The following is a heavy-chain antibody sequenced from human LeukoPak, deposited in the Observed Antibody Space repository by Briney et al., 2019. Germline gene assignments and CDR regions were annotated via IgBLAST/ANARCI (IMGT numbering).Heavy chain of an antibody. CDR3: ARGPEWELWYYFDY. D-gene: IGHD1-26*01. CDR2: INHSGST. CDR1: GGSFSGYY. Sequence: SETLSLTCAVYGGSFSGYYWSWIRQPPGKGLEWIGEINHSGSTNYNPSLKSRVTISVDTSMNQFSLKLSSVTAADTAVYYCARGPEWELWYYFDYWGQGTLVTVSS. V-gene: IGHV4-34*01. J-gene: IGHJ4*02.